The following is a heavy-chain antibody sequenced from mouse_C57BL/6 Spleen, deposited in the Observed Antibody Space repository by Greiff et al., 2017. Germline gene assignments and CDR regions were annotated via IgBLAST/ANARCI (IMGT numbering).Heavy chain of an antibody. D-gene: IGHD1-1*02. Sequence: EVKLQESGPELVKPGASVKIPCKASGYTITDYNMDWVKQSHGKSLEWIGDINPNNGGTIYNQQFKGKATFTADQSSSTAYMELRSLTSEDTAVYYCARKGVLCGFAYWGQGTLVTVSA. V-gene: IGHV1-18*01. CDR3: ARKGVLCGFAY. CDR2: INPNNGGT. J-gene: IGHJ3*01. CDR1: GYTITDYN.